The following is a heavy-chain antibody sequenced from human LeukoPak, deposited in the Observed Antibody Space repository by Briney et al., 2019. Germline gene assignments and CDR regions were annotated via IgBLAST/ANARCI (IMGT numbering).Heavy chain of an antibody. V-gene: IGHV4-59*01. CDR1: GGSISSYY. CDR3: ARGPSPYCSSTSCKDWFDP. CDR2: IYYSGST. D-gene: IGHD2-2*01. Sequence: SETLSLTCTVSGGSISSYYWSWIRQPPGKGLEWIGYIYYSGSTNYNPSLKSRVTISVDTSKNQFSLKLSSVTAADTAVYCCARGPSPYCSSTSCKDWFDPWGQGTLVTVSS. J-gene: IGHJ5*02.